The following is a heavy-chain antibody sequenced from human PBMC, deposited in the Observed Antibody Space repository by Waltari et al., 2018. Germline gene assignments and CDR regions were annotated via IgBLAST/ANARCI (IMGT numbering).Heavy chain of an antibody. CDR3: ARDPPRSFGGYDS. Sequence: QVQLVQSGSEVKKPGASVKVSCKASGNTFSGYFFHWVRQAPGQGLEWMGWIDANSGGTSYAQQFQDRVTLTRDTSITTAYMDLSSLTSDDTAIYYCARDPPRSFGGYDSWGQGTLVTVSS. V-gene: IGHV1-2*02. CDR2: IDANSGGT. D-gene: IGHD5-12*01. CDR1: GNTFSGYF. J-gene: IGHJ4*02.